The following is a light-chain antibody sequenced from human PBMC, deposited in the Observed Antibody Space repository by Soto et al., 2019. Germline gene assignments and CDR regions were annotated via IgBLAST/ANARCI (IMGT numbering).Light chain of an antibody. V-gene: IGKV2-24*01. CDR1: QSLVHSDGNTY. CDR3: MQATQLPYT. CDR2: KIS. Sequence: DIVMTQTPISSPVTLGQPASISCRSSQSLVHSDGNTYLSWLQRSPGQPPRLLIYKISNRFSGGPDRCSGSGAEKDFTQNISRVAAQSVLVYYFMQATQLPYTFGQGTKLEI. J-gene: IGKJ2*01.